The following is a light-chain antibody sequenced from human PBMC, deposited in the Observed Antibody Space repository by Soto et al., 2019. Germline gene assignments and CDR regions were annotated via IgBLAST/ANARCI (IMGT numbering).Light chain of an antibody. J-gene: IGKJ1*01. CDR1: QSPLFSDGKTY. CDR3: MPATYWPQT. CDR2: HVS. Sequence: DVVVTQSPLSLPVTLGQSASISCRSSQSPLFSDGKTYLTWFKQRPGQPPRRLIYHVSKRDSGVPDRFSGSGSGTDFTLEISRVEAEDVGVYYCMPATYWPQTYGQGTKVEIK. V-gene: IGKV2-30*01.